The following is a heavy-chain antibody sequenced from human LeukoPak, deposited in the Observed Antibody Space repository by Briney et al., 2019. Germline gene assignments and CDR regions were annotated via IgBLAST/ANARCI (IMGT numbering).Heavy chain of an antibody. V-gene: IGHV4-31*03. J-gene: IGHJ4*02. CDR1: GGSISSGGYY. CDR3: AGNYYDSSGYYPRRVYYFDY. Sequence: SQTLSLTCTVSGGSISSGGYYWSWIRQHPGKGLEWIGYIYYSGSTYYNPSLKSRVTISVDTSKNQFSLKLSSVTAADTAVYYCAGNYYDSSGYYPRRVYYFDYWGQGTLVTVSS. D-gene: IGHD3-22*01. CDR2: IYYSGST.